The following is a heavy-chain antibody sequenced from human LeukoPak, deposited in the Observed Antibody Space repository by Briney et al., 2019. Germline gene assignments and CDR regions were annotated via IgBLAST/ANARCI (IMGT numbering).Heavy chain of an antibody. CDR1: GFTFSSYS. Sequence: GGSLRLSCAASGFTFSSYSMNWVRQAPGKGLEWVANIKQDGGEKYYVDSVKGRFTISRDNAQNSMYLEMNSLRAEDTAVYYCARDRWIFDYWGQGTLVTVSS. V-gene: IGHV3-7*01. D-gene: IGHD5-24*01. J-gene: IGHJ4*02. CDR3: ARDRWIFDY. CDR2: IKQDGGEK.